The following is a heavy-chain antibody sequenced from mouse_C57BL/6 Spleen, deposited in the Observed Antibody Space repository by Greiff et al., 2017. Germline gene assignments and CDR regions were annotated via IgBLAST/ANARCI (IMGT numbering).Heavy chain of an antibody. V-gene: IGHV1-80*01. J-gene: IGHJ1*03. D-gene: IGHD3-1*01. Sequence: QVQLKESGAELVKPGASVKISCKASGSAFSNYWMNWVKPRPGKGLEWIGQIYPGDGDTNYNGKFKGKATLTADKSSSTADMQLSSLTSEDSAVYFCARGAWYFDVWGTGTTVTVSS. CDR3: ARGAWYFDV. CDR1: GSAFSNYW. CDR2: IYPGDGDT.